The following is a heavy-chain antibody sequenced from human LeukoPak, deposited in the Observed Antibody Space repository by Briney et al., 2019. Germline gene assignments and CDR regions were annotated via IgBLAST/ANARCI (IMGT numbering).Heavy chain of an antibody. CDR1: GFTFSTYA. V-gene: IGHV3-23*01. Sequence: TGGSLRLSCAASGFTFSTYAMSWVRQAPGKGLEWVSATSSGGGSTYYADSVKGRFTISRDNSKNTLYLQMNSLRAEDTAVYYCAKDQGSGYYYFDYWGQGTLVTVSS. J-gene: IGHJ4*02. CDR2: TSSGGGST. CDR3: AKDQGSGYYYFDY. D-gene: IGHD6-19*01.